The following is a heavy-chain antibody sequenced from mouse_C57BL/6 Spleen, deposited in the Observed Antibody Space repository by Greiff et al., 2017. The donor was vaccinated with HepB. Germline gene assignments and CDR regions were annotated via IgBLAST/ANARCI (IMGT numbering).Heavy chain of an antibody. Sequence: EVQLQQSGPELVKPGASVKIPCKASGYTFTDYNMDWVKQSHGKSLEWIGDINPNNGGTIYNQKFKGKATLTVDKSSSTAYMELRSLTSEDTAVYYCARGSNWAFAYWGQGTLVTVSA. J-gene: IGHJ3*01. CDR2: INPNNGGT. D-gene: IGHD4-1*01. V-gene: IGHV1-18*01. CDR3: ARGSNWAFAY. CDR1: GYTFTDYN.